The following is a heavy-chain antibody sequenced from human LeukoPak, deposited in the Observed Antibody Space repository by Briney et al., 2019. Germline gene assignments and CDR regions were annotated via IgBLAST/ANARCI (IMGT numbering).Heavy chain of an antibody. CDR3: ARAHNWKYGTFDY. Sequence: TGGSLRLSCAASGFTFSRCDMHWVRQAPGKGLEWVAFVLYDGSLKYYADSVKGRFTISRDNAKNSLYLQMNSLRVEDTAVYYCARAHNWKYGTFDYWGQGTLVTVSS. J-gene: IGHJ4*02. V-gene: IGHV3-30*02. CDR1: GFTFSRCD. D-gene: IGHD1-7*01. CDR2: VLYDGSLK.